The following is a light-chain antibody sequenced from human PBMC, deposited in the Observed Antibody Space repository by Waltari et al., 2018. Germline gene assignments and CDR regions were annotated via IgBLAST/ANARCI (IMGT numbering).Light chain of an antibody. J-gene: IGLJ2*01. Sequence: QSALTQPASVSGSPGQPITISCPGTSSDVGGYNSVSWYPQHPGKAPNPMIYEVSNRPSGVSNRFSGSKSGNTASLTISGLQAEDEADYYCSSYTSSSTLVFGGGTKLTVL. CDR2: EVS. CDR1: SSDVGGYNS. V-gene: IGLV2-14*01. CDR3: SSYTSSSTLV.